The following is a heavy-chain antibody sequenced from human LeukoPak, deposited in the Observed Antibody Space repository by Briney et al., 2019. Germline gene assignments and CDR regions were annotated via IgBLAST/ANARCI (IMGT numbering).Heavy chain of an antibody. CDR2: MSSNEGST. V-gene: IGHV3-64D*09. J-gene: IGHJ6*02. CDR3: VKEEYYYDSSGYLYYYYYGMDV. CDR1: GFNFSRYT. D-gene: IGHD3-22*01. Sequence: GGSLRLSCSASGFNFSRYTMHWVRQAPGKGLEYVSAMSSNEGSTYYADSVKGRFTISRDNSKNRLYLQMSSLRAEDTAVYYCVKEEYYYDSSGYLYYYYYGMDVWGQGTTVTVSS.